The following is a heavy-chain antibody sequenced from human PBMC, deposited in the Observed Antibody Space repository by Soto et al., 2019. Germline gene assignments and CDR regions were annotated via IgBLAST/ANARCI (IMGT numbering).Heavy chain of an antibody. CDR2: IIPILGIA. CDR1: GGTFSSYT. J-gene: IGHJ4*02. CDR3: ASFNVRAMIPIL. Sequence: QVQLVQSGAEVKKPGSSVKVSCKASGGTFSSYTISWVRQAPGQGLEWMGRIIPILGIANYAQKFQGRVTITADKSTSTAYMELSSLRSEDTAVYYCASFNVRAMIPILWGQGTLVTVSS. V-gene: IGHV1-69*02. D-gene: IGHD3-22*01.